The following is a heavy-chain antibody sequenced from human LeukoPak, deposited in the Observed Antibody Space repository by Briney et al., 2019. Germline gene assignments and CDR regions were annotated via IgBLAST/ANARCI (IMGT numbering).Heavy chain of an antibody. D-gene: IGHD4-23*01. CDR3: ARDGNGDYYYYMDV. Sequence: PGGSLRLSCAASGFTFSSYIMNWVRQAPGKGLEWVSSISSSSSYIYYADSVKGRFTISRDNAKNSLYLQMNSLRAEDTAVYYCARDGNGDYYYYMDVWGKGTTVTVSS. J-gene: IGHJ6*03. CDR1: GFTFSSYI. V-gene: IGHV3-21*01. CDR2: ISSSSSYI.